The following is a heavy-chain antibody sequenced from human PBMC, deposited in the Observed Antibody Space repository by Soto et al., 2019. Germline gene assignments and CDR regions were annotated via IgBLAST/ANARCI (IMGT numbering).Heavy chain of an antibody. CDR2: ISSSSRTI. V-gene: IGHV3-48*01. D-gene: IGHD3-22*01. Sequence: EVQLVESGGGLVQPGGSLRLCCAASGFTFSSYSMNWVRQAPGKGLEWVSYISSSSRTIYYADSVKGRFTISRDNAKNSLYLQMNSLRAEDTAVYYCARDRFDYYDSSGYWRFDPWGQGTLVTVSS. J-gene: IGHJ5*02. CDR3: ARDRFDYYDSSGYWRFDP. CDR1: GFTFSSYS.